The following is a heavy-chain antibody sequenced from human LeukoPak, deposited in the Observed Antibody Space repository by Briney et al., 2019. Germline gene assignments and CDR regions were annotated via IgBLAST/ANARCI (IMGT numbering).Heavy chain of an antibody. CDR2: IYYSGST. CDR3: ARDGYDFWSGYRLGYMDV. J-gene: IGHJ6*03. D-gene: IGHD3-3*01. Sequence: PSETLSLTCTVSGGSISSYYWSWIRQPPEKGLEWIGYIYYSGSTNYNPSLKSRVTISVDTSKNQFSLKLSSVTAADTAVYYCARDGYDFWSGYRLGYMDVWGKGTTVTVSS. CDR1: GGSISSYY. V-gene: IGHV4-59*01.